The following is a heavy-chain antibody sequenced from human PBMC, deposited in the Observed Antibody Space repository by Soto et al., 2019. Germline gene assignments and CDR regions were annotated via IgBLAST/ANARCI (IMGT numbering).Heavy chain of an antibody. CDR1: GVSFNNNG. CDR3: ARVLYYGSGSYSPYGMDV. V-gene: IGHV1-69*01. Sequence: QVQLVQSGAELKKPGSSVKVSCKTSGVSFNNNGIGWVRQAPGHGLEWMGGVSPPFRTSNYARKFQGRISITEDASTGTVNMELSSLTSEDTAQYYCARVLYYGSGSYSPYGMDVWGKGTTVTVSS. D-gene: IGHD3-10*01. J-gene: IGHJ6*04. CDR2: VSPPFRTS.